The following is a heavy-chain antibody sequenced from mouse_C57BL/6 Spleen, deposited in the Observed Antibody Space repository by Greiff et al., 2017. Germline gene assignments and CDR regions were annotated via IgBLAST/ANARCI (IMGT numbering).Heavy chain of an antibody. Sequence: VKVEESGPGLVQPSQSLSITCTVSGFSLTSYGVHWVRQSPGKGLEWLGVIWSGGSTDYNAAFISRLSISKDNSKSQVFFKMNSLQADDTAIYYCARNYGSSYWYFDVWGTGTTVTVSS. CDR2: IWSGGST. CDR1: GFSLTSYG. V-gene: IGHV2-2*01. J-gene: IGHJ1*03. D-gene: IGHD1-1*01. CDR3: ARNYGSSYWYFDV.